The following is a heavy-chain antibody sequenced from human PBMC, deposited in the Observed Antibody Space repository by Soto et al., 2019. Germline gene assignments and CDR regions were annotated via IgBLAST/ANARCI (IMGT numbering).Heavy chain of an antibody. CDR1: GYRFTSYW. V-gene: IGHV5-51*01. CDR3: ARHVLYGPDYGMDV. Sequence: PTLSYKCSGYRFTSYWIGWVRPLPGKGLEWMGIIYPGDSDTRYSPSFQGQVTISADKSISTAYLQWSSLKASDTAMYYCARHVLYGPDYGMDVWGQGTTVTVSS. D-gene: IGHD3-10*01. CDR2: IYPGDSDT. J-gene: IGHJ6*02.